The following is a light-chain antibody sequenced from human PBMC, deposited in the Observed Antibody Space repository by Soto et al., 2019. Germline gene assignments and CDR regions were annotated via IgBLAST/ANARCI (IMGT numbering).Light chain of an antibody. CDR1: SSDVGSYNL. CDR2: EVS. J-gene: IGLJ2*01. CDR3: CSYAGNSTFVV. V-gene: IGLV2-23*02. Sequence: QSVLTQAASVSGSPGQSITISCTGTSSDVGSYNLVSWYQQHPGKAPKLMIYEVSKRPSGVSNRFSGSKSGNTASLTISGLQAEDEADYYCCSYAGNSTFVVFGGGTKVTVL.